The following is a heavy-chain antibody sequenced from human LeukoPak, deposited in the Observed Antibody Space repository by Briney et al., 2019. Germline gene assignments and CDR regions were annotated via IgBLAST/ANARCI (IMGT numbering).Heavy chain of an antibody. CDR1: GGTFSSYA. D-gene: IGHD1-26*01. CDR3: ATDKPSGSYSYYYYYMDV. J-gene: IGHJ6*03. V-gene: IGHV1-69*05. Sequence: SVNVSCKASGGTFSSYAISWVRQAPGQGLEWMGGIIPIFGTANYAQKFQGRVTITTDESTSTAYMELSSLRSEDTAVYYCATDKPSGSYSYYYYYMDVWGKGTTVTVSS. CDR2: IIPIFGTA.